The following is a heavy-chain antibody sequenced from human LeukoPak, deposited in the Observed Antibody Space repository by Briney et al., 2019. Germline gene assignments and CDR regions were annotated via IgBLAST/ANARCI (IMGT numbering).Heavy chain of an antibody. V-gene: IGHV3-21*01. CDR1: GFTFSSYS. J-gene: IGHJ4*02. Sequence: GGSLRLSCAASGFTFSSYSMNWVRQAPGKGLEWVSSISSSSSYIYCADSVKGRFTISRDNAKNSLYLQMNSLRAEDTAVYYCALGGWLQPFDYWGQGTLVTVSS. D-gene: IGHD5-24*01. CDR3: ALGGWLQPFDY. CDR2: ISSSSSYI.